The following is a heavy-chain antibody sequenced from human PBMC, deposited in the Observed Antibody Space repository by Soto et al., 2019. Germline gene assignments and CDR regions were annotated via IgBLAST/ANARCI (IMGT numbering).Heavy chain of an antibody. CDR1: GFTFSSYA. CDR2: ISGSGGST. Sequence: EVQLLESGGGLVQPGGSLRLSCAASGFTFSSYAMSWVRQAPGKGLEWVSAISGSGGSTYYADSVKGRLTISIDNSKNALFPQMYILRADDKAVYYCAQGVPANRRTGNLDGRAGWGQGAKVTVS. V-gene: IGHV3-23*01. D-gene: IGHD3-3*01. CDR3: AQGVPANRRTGNLDGRAG. J-gene: IGHJ6*02.